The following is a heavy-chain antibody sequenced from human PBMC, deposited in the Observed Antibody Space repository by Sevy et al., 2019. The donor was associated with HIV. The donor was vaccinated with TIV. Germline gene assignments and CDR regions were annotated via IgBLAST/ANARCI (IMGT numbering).Heavy chain of an antibody. Sequence: GGSLRLSCAASGFTFSSYGMHWVRQAPGKGLEWVAVISYDGSNKYYADSVKGRFTISRDNSKNTLYLQMNSLRAEDTAVHYCAKPLGYCTNGVCLRLYYFDYWGQGTLVTVSS. CDR3: AKPLGYCTNGVCLRLYYFDY. CDR1: GFTFSSYG. CDR2: ISYDGSNK. V-gene: IGHV3-30*18. D-gene: IGHD2-8*01. J-gene: IGHJ4*02.